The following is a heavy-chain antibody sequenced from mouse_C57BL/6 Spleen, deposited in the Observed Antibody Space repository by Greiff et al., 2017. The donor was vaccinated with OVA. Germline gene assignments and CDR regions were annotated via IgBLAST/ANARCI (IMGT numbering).Heavy chain of an antibody. CDR3: ARQDYGNYVYAMDY. J-gene: IGHJ4*01. D-gene: IGHD2-1*01. CDR2: ISNLAYSI. Sequence: VQLKESGGGLVQPGGSLKLSCAASGFTFSDYGMAWVRQAPRKGPEWVAFISNLAYSIYYADTVTGRFTISRENAKNTLYLEMSSLRSEDTAMYYCARQDYGNYVYAMDYWGQGTSVTVSS. V-gene: IGHV5-15*01. CDR1: GFTFSDYG.